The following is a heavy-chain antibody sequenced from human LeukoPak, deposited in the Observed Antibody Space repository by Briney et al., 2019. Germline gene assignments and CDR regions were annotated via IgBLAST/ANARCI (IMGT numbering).Heavy chain of an antibody. V-gene: IGHV4-61*02. Sequence: SETLSLTCTVSGGSISSGSYYWSWIRQPAGKGLEWIGRIYTSGTTNYNPSLKSRVTMSVDTSKNQFSLKLSSVTAADTAVYYCARSASGGYYTNWFDPWGQGTLVTVSS. CDR2: IYTSGTT. CDR3: ARSASGGYYTNWFDP. J-gene: IGHJ5*02. D-gene: IGHD3-22*01. CDR1: GGSISSGSYY.